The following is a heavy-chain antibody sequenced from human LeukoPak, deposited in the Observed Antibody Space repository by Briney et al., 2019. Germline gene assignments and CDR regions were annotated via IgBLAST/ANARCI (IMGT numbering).Heavy chain of an antibody. D-gene: IGHD1-26*01. CDR2: ISTSGST. J-gene: IGHJ3*02. CDR3: ARVSYSGSYLGTFDI. CDR1: GGSISSYY. V-gene: IGHV4-4*07. Sequence: SETLSLTCTVSGGSISSYYWSWIRQPAGKGLEWIGRISTSGSTNYNPSLKGRVTMSVDTSKNQFSLKLNSVTAADTAVYYCARVSYSGSYLGTFDIWGQGTMVTVSS.